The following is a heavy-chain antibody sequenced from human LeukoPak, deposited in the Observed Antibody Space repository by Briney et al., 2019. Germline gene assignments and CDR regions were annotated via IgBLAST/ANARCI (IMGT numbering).Heavy chain of an antibody. CDR2: ISGSGSTI. J-gene: IGHJ3*02. CDR1: GFTFSSYA. CDR3: AHTYSYGDAFDI. D-gene: IGHD5-18*01. Sequence: PGGSLRLSCAASGFTFSSYAMSWVRQAPGKGLEWVSAISGSGSTIYYADSVKGRFTISRDNAKNSLYLQMNSLRAEDTAVYYCAHTYSYGDAFDIWGQGTMVTVSS. V-gene: IGHV3-23*01.